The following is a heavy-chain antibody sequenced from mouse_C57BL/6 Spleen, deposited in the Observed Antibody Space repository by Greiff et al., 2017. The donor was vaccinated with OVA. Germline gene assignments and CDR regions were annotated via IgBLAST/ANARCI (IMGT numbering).Heavy chain of an antibody. CDR3: ARSIYYDYDVYYFGY. Sequence: EVQLQQSGPELVKPGASVKISCKASGYSFTGYYMNWVKQSPEKSLEWIGEINPSTGGTTYNQKFKAKATLTVDKSSSTAYMQLKSLTSEDSAVYYCARSIYYDYDVYYFGYWGQGTTLTVSS. J-gene: IGHJ2*01. CDR2: INPSTGGT. V-gene: IGHV1-42*01. CDR1: GYSFTGYY. D-gene: IGHD2-4*01.